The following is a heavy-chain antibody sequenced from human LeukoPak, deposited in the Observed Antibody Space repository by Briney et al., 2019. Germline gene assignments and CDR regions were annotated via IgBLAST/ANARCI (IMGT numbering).Heavy chain of an antibody. V-gene: IGHV3-7*01. D-gene: IGHD2-2*01. CDR1: GFTFSSHW. J-gene: IGHJ3*02. CDR3: TRIDIAVASAFILDAFGI. CDR2: IKEDGSET. Sequence: GGSLRLPCTGSGFTFSSHWMSWVRQAPGRGLEWVANIKEDGSETYYLDSVKGRFTISRDNAKNSVYLQMNSLRAEDTAVYYCTRIDIAVASAFILDAFGIWGQGTMVTVSS.